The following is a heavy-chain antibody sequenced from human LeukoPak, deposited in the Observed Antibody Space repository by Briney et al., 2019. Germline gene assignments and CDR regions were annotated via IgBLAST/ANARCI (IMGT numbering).Heavy chain of an antibody. Sequence: PGGSLRLSCAASGFTFSSYGMHWVRQAPGKGLEWVAVIWYDGSNKYYADSVKGRFTISRDNSKNTLYLQMNSLRAEDTAVYYCARDPYAHYYDSSGYRIINGDYWGQGTLVTVSS. V-gene: IGHV3-33*01. CDR3: ARDPYAHYYDSSGYRIINGDY. D-gene: IGHD3-22*01. CDR2: IWYDGSNK. CDR1: GFTFSSYG. J-gene: IGHJ4*02.